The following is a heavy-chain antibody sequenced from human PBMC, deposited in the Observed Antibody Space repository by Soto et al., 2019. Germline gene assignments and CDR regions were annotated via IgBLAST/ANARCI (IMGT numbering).Heavy chain of an antibody. CDR2: IYYSGST. CDR3: ARPTYYYDSSGYYYLNWFDP. V-gene: IGHV4-61*01. Sequence: SETLSLTCTVSGGSVSSGIYYWSWIRQPPGKGLELIGYIYYSGSTNYNPSLKSRVTISVDTSKNQFSLKLSSVTAADTAVYYCARPTYYYDSSGYYYLNWFDPWGQGTLVTVSS. CDR1: GGSVSSGIYY. J-gene: IGHJ5*02. D-gene: IGHD3-22*01.